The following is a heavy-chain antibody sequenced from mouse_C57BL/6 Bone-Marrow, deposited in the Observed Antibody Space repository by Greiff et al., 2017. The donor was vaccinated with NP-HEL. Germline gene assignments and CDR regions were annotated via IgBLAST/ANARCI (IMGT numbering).Heavy chain of an antibody. CDR2: INPNNGGT. CDR3: ARSITTVVEGGFAY. D-gene: IGHD1-1*01. V-gene: IGHV1-18*01. CDR1: GYTFTDYN. Sequence: VQLQQSGPELVKPGASVKIPCKASGYTFTDYNMDWVKQSHGKSLEWIGDINPNNGGTIYNQKFKGKATLTVDKSSSTAYMELRSLTSEDTAGYYCARSITTVVEGGFAYWGQGTLVTVSA. J-gene: IGHJ3*01.